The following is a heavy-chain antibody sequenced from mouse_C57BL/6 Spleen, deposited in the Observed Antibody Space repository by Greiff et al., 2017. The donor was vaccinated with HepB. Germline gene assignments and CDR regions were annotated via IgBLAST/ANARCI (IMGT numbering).Heavy chain of an antibody. V-gene: IGHV1-81*01. CDR2: IYPRSGNT. Sequence: QVQLQQSGAELARPGASVKLSCKASGYTFTSYGISWVKQRTGQGLEWIGEIYPRSGNTYYNEKFKGKATLTADKASSTAYMELRSLTSEDSAVYFCARSNPLRYFDVWGTGTTVTVSS. J-gene: IGHJ1*03. CDR3: ARSNPLRYFDV. CDR1: GYTFTSYG.